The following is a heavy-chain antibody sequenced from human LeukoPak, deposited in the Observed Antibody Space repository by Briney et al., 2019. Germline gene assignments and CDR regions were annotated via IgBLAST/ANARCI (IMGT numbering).Heavy chain of an antibody. J-gene: IGHJ4*02. CDR1: GFTFSSYW. CDR3: ASGNYFDY. CDR2: IKPDGTEK. D-gene: IGHD1-26*01. V-gene: IGHV3-7*01. Sequence: GSLRLSCAASGFTFSSYWMSWARQAPGKGLECVANIKPDGTEKYYVDSVKGRFTISRDNAKNSLYLQMNSLRAEDTAVYYCASGNYFDYWGQGTLVTVSS.